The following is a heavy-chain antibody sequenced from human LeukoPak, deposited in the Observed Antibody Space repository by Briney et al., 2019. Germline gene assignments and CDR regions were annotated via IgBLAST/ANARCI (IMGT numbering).Heavy chain of an antibody. CDR1: GFTFSSYE. D-gene: IGHD3-10*02. V-gene: IGHV3-48*03. Sequence: GSLTLSCAASGFTFSSYEMNWVRQAPGKGLEWVSYISSSGSTTYYADSVKGRLTISRDNAKSSVYLQMNSLRAEDTAVYYCAELGITMIGGVWGKGTTVTISS. J-gene: IGHJ6*04. CDR3: AELGITMIGGV. CDR2: ISSSGSTT.